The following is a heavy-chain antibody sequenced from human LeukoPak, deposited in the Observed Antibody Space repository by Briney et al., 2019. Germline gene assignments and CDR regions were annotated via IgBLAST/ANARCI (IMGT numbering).Heavy chain of an antibody. D-gene: IGHD3-22*01. CDR2: IYSDGST. J-gene: IGHJ4*02. CDR1: GFTVSSNS. Sequence: PGGSLRLSCAASGFTVSSNSMSWVRQAPGKGLEWVSVIYSDGSTYSTDSVRGRFTISRDNSKNTLYLQMNSLRAEDTAVYYCANLQEYYYDSSGYLDYWGQGTLVTVSS. V-gene: IGHV3-53*01. CDR3: ANLQEYYYDSSGYLDY.